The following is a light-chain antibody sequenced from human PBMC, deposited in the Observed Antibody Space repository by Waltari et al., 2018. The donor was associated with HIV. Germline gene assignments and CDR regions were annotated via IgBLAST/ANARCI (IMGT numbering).Light chain of an antibody. CDR1: SSNVENNY. CDR2: END. Sequence: QSMLTQPPSVSAAPGQKVTISCSGSSSNVENNYVSWYQQLPGTAPKLLLYENDFRPSGIPDRFSGSKSGTSATLGITGLQTGDEADYYCGTWDISLSVVVFGGGTTLTVL. J-gene: IGLJ2*01. CDR3: GTWDISLSVVV. V-gene: IGLV1-51*01.